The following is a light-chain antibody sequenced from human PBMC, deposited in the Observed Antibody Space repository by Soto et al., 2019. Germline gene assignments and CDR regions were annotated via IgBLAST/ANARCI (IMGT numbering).Light chain of an antibody. J-gene: IGLJ1*01. CDR2: EVS. Sequence: QSVLTQPASVSGSHGLSITISCTGTSSDVGGYNYVSWYQLHPGKAPKLMVYEVSNRPSGVSNRFSGSKSGNTASLTISGLQAEDEADYYCSSYTSSTAYVFGTGTNFTVL. CDR1: SSDVGGYNY. CDR3: SSYTSSTAYV. V-gene: IGLV2-14*01.